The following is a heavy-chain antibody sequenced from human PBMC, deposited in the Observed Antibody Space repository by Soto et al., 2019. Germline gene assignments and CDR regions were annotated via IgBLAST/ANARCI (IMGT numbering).Heavy chain of an antibody. CDR1: GHRSTSYW. CDR2: LYPDDSDI. Sequence: PGESLTIACQGSGHRSTSYWIAWVRQMPGKGLGWVGILYPDDSDIKYSPSLQGQVTISADRANSTAYLQWRSLTASDTAMDFCSRHVERSADYPDDWGQGTQVTV. CDR3: SRHVERSADYPDD. D-gene: IGHD3-22*01. V-gene: IGHV5-51*01. J-gene: IGHJ4*02.